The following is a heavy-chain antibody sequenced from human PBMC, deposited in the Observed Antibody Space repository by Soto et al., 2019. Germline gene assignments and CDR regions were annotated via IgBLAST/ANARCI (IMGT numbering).Heavy chain of an antibody. CDR1: GYSFTSYW. Sequence: PGESLKICCKGSGYSFTSYWIGWVRQMPGKGLEWMGIIYPGDSDTRYSPSFQGQVTISADKSISTAYLQWSSLKASDTAMYYCARHGYSSGWYTDYYGMDVWGQGTTVTVSS. CDR2: IYPGDSDT. CDR3: ARHGYSSGWYTDYYGMDV. V-gene: IGHV5-51*01. D-gene: IGHD6-19*01. J-gene: IGHJ6*02.